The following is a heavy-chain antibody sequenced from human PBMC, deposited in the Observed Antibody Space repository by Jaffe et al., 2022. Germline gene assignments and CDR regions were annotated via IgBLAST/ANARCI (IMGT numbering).Heavy chain of an antibody. CDR1: GFTFSSYA. J-gene: IGHJ4*02. CDR2: ISGSGGST. D-gene: IGHD2-2*01. V-gene: IGHV3-23*01. Sequence: EVQLLESGGGLVQPGGSLRLSCAASGFTFSSYAMSWVRQAPGKGLEWVSAISGSGGSTYYADSVKGRFTISRDNSKNTLYLQMNSLRAEDTAVYYCAKEDGCSSTSCYEGSTAFDYWGQGTLVTVSS. CDR3: AKEDGCSSTSCYEGSTAFDY.